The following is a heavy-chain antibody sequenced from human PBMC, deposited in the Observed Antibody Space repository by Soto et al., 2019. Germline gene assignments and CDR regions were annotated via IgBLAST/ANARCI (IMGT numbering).Heavy chain of an antibody. V-gene: IGHV1-18*01. J-gene: IGHJ6*02. D-gene: IGHD3-10*01. CDR2: ISAYNGKT. Sequence: QVQLVQSGAEVKKPGASVKVSCKASGYTFTNYGISWVRQAPGQGLEWMGWISAYNGKTNYAQKLQGRVTMTTDPFTSTAYMELSNLRSDDTAVYYCARGYGSGSSPPYYYYDGMDVWGQGTTVTVSS. CDR1: GYTFTNYG. CDR3: ARGYGSGSSPPYYYYDGMDV.